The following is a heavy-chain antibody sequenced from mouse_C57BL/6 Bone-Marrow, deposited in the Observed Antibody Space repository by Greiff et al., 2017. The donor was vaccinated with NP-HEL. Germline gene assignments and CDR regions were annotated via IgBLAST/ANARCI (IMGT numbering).Heavy chain of an antibody. CDR3: TRDRNYDSFFDY. J-gene: IGHJ2*01. D-gene: IGHD2-1*01. CDR2: ISSGGDYI. CDR1: GFTFSSYA. Sequence: EVQLVESGEGLVKPGGSLKLSCAASGFTFSSYAMSWVRQTPEKRLEWVAYISSGGDYIYYADTVKGRFTISRDNARNTLYLQMSSLKSEDTAMYYCTRDRNYDSFFDYWGQGTTLTVSS. V-gene: IGHV5-9-1*02.